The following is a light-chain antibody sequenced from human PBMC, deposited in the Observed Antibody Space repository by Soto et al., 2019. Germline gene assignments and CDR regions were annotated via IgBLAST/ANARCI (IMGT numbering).Light chain of an antibody. CDR2: EVT. J-gene: IGLJ1*01. V-gene: IGLV2-14*01. Sequence: QSVLTQPASVSGSPGQSITISCTGTSSDVGAYNSVSWYQQHPDKVPKLIIYEVTNRPSGVSNRFSGSKYGNTASLTISGLQAEDDADYYCSSYTSSSLYVLGTGSKVAV. CDR1: SSDVGAYNS. CDR3: SSYTSSSLYV.